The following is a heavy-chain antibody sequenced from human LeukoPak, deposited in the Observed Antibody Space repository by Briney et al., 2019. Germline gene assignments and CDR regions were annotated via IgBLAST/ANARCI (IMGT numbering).Heavy chain of an antibody. Sequence: SETLSLTCTVSDGSISSYYWSWIRQPPGKGLEWIGYIYYSGSTNYNPSLKSRVTISVDASKNQFSLKLSSVTAADTAVYYCAREGSSWYKGAFDYWGQGTLVTVSS. CDR1: DGSISSYY. D-gene: IGHD6-13*01. J-gene: IGHJ4*02. CDR3: AREGSSWYKGAFDY. V-gene: IGHV4-59*12. CDR2: IYYSGST.